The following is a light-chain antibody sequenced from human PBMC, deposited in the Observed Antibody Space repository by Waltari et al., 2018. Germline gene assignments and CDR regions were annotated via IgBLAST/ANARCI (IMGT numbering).Light chain of an antibody. V-gene: IGKV3-15*01. CDR2: GAS. J-gene: IGKJ2*01. Sequence: EIVMTQSPATLSVSPGERANLSCRASLSVSSNLAGYQQKPGQAPRLLIYGASTRATGIPARFSGSWSGTEFTLTISSIQSEDFAVYYCQQYNNWPYTFCQGTKLEIK. CDR3: QQYNNWPYT. CDR1: LSVSSN.